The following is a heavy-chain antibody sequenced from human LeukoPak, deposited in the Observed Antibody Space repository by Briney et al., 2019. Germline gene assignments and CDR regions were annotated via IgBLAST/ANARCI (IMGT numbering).Heavy chain of an antibody. D-gene: IGHD3-10*01. Sequence: ASVKVSCKASGYTFTSYYMHWVRQAPGQGLEWMGIINPSGGSTSYAQKFQGRVTMARDMSTSTVYMELSSLRSEDTAVYYCAIPLDDSDYYMDVWGKGTTVTVSS. J-gene: IGHJ6*03. CDR1: GYTFTSYY. CDR2: INPSGGST. V-gene: IGHV1-46*01. CDR3: AIPLDDSDYYMDV.